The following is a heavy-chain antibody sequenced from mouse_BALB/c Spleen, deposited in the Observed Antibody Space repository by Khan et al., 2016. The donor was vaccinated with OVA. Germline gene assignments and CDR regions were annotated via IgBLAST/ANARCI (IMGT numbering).Heavy chain of an antibody. J-gene: IGHJ1*01. CDR3: ARRYYYGHWYFDV. D-gene: IGHD1-1*01. Sequence: EVQLQESGPGLVKPSQSLSLTCTVTGYSITSDYAWNWIRQFSGNKLEWMAYISYSGSTSYHPSLKSRISITRDTSKNQSFLQLNSLTPEDTATYYCARRYYYGHWYFDVWGAGTTVTVSS. CDR2: ISYSGST. CDR1: GYSITSDYA. V-gene: IGHV3-2*02.